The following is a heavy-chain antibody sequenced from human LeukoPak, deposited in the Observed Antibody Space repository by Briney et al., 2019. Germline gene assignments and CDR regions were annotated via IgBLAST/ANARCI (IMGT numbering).Heavy chain of an antibody. CDR3: ARGRRRGIAARPFDY. V-gene: IGHV4-34*01. J-gene: IGHJ4*02. Sequence: SETLSLTCAVYGGSFSGYYWSWIRQPPGKGLEWIGEINHSGSTNYNPSPKSRVTISVDTSKNQFSLKLSSVTAADTAVYYCARGRRRGIAARPFDYWGQGTLVTVSS. CDR1: GGSFSGYY. D-gene: IGHD6-6*01. CDR2: INHSGST.